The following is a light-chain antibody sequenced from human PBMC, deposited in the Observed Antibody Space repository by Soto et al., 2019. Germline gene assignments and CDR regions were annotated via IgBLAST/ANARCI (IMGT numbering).Light chain of an antibody. J-gene: IGLJ1*01. V-gene: IGLV1-44*01. Sequence: QSVLTQPPSASGTPGQRVTISCSGSSSNIGSKTVNWYQQLPGTAPKPLIYSNYQRPSGVPDRFSGSKSGTSASLAISGLQSEDEADYYCSAWDASLDGYVFGTGPKV. CDR1: SSNIGSKT. CDR3: SAWDASLDGYV. CDR2: SNY.